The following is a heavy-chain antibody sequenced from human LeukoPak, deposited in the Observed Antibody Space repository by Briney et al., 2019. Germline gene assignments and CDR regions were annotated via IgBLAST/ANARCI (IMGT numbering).Heavy chain of an antibody. D-gene: IGHD3-3*01. V-gene: IGHV3-48*03. CDR1: GFTFSSYE. J-gene: IGHJ4*02. CDR3: ARGAPFGVVIGGYFDY. Sequence: GGSLRLSCAASGFTFSSYEMNWVRQAPGKGLEWVSYIISSGSTIYYADSVKGRFTISRDNAKNSLYLQMNSLRAEDTAVYYCARGAPFGVVIGGYFDYWGQGTLVTVSS. CDR2: IISSGSTI.